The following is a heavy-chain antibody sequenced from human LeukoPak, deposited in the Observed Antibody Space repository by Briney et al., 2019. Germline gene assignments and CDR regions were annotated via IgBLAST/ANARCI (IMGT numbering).Heavy chain of an antibody. J-gene: IGHJ4*02. Sequence: PLGTLSLTCSVSGYSMSSGYYCGWIRQPPERGLEWIGSMYHTGSSNYNPSLKSRVTISVDTSNNQCSLKLSSVTAADTAVYYCARQGYNYAILDYWGQGTLVTVSA. CDR2: MYHTGSS. D-gene: IGHD5-18*01. V-gene: IGHV4-38-2*02. CDR1: GYSMSSGYY. CDR3: ARQGYNYAILDY.